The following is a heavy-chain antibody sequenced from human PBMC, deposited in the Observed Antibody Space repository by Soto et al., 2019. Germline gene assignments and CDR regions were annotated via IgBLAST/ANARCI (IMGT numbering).Heavy chain of an antibody. CDR1: GGSISSYY. CDR3: ARDKSMSHFDY. Sequence: SETLSRTCTVSGGSISSYYWSWIRQPPGKGLEWIGYIYYSGSTNYNPSLKSRVTISVDTSKNQFSLKLSSVTAADTAVYYCARDKSMSHFDYWGQGTLVTVSS. V-gene: IGHV4-59*01. CDR2: IYYSGST. J-gene: IGHJ4*02.